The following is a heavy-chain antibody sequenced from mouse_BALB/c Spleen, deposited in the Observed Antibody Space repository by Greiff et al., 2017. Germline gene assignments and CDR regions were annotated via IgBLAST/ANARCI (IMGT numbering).Heavy chain of an antibody. CDR3: ARTGTIYDGYYGFAY. Sequence: EVNVVESGGGLVKPGGSLKLSCAASGFTFSSYAMSWVRQTPEKRLEWVASISSGGSTYYPDSVKGRFTISRDNARNILYLQMSSLRSEDTAMYDCARTGTIYDGYYGFAYWGQGTLVTVSA. CDR2: ISSGGST. V-gene: IGHV5-6-5*01. CDR1: GFTFSSYA. D-gene: IGHD2-3*01. J-gene: IGHJ3*01.